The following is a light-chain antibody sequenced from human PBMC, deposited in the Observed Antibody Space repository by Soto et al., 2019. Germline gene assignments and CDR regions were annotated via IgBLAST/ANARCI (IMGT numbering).Light chain of an antibody. J-gene: IGKJ1*01. CDR1: QNINNL. CDR2: RAS. Sequence: DIQMTQSPSTLSASVGDRVTITCRASQNINNLLAWYQQKPGKAPKLLIYRASSLDNGVPSRFSGRGSGTDFIFTITSLQPDDFATYYCQQYSSYSTFGQGTKVEIK. V-gene: IGKV1-5*03. CDR3: QQYSSYST.